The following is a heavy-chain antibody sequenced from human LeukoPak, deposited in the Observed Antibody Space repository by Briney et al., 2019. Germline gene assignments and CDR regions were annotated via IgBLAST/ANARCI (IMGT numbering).Heavy chain of an antibody. Sequence: KPGGSLRLSCAASGFTFSSYSMNWVRQAPGKGLEWVSSISSSSSYMYYADSVKGRFTISRDNAKNSLYLQMNSLRAEDTAVYYCARDSYGSGGRNPFDYWGQGTLVTVSS. V-gene: IGHV3-21*01. CDR2: ISSSSSYM. CDR3: ARDSYGSGGRNPFDY. CDR1: GFTFSSYS. J-gene: IGHJ4*02. D-gene: IGHD4-17*01.